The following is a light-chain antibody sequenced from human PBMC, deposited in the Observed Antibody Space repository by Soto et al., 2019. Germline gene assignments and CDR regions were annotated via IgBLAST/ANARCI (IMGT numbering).Light chain of an antibody. Sequence: SQSVSGWLAWYQQKPGEAPKLLIYDASALPRGVPSRFSGSGSGTKFTLTIASLQPDDFATYYCQQYETFSGTFGPGTKVDIK. J-gene: IGKJ1*01. CDR1: QSVSGW. CDR3: QQYETFSGT. V-gene: IGKV1-5*01. CDR2: DAS.